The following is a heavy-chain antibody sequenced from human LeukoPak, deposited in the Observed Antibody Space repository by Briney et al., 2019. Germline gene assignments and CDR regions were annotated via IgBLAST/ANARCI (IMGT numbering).Heavy chain of an antibody. V-gene: IGHV4-39*07. CDR3: ARGIRGVMGIWFDP. D-gene: IGHD3-10*01. CDR2: IYYSGST. CDR1: GVSLSSSSYY. Sequence: SETLFLSCAVSGVSLSSSSYYWGWIRQPPGKGLEWIGRIYYSGSTYYNPSLKSRVTISVDTSKNQFSLKLSSVTAADTAVYYCARGIRGVMGIWFDPWGQGTLVTVSS. J-gene: IGHJ5*02.